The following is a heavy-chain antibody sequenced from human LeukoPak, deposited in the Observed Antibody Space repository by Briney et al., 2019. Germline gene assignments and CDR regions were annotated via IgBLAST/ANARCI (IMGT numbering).Heavy chain of an antibody. Sequence: GGSVRFYCAASGFTISSYAMSWVRQAPGKGLEWVSAISGSGGSTYYADSVKGRFTISRDNCKNTLYLQMNSLRAEDTAVYYCAKDREGSGSYYDAFDIWGQGTMVTVSS. CDR3: AKDREGSGSYYDAFDI. V-gene: IGHV3-23*01. CDR2: ISGSGGST. J-gene: IGHJ3*02. D-gene: IGHD3-10*01. CDR1: GFTISSYA.